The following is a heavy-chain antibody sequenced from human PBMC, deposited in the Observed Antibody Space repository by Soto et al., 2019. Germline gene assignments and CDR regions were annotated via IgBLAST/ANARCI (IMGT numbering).Heavy chain of an antibody. V-gene: IGHV4-34*01. CDR3: ARGGSYGDYDRNQEFDY. J-gene: IGHJ4*02. CDR1: GGSFSVYY. Sequence: SETLSLTCAVYGGSFSVYYWSWIRQPPGKGLEWIGEINHSGSTNYNPSLKSRVTISVDTSKNQFSLKLSSVTAADTAVYYCARGGSYGDYDRNQEFDYWGQGTLVTVSS. D-gene: IGHD4-17*01. CDR2: INHSGST.